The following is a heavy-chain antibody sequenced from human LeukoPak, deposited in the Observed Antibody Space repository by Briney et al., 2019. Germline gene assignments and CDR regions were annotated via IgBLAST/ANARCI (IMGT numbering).Heavy chain of an antibody. V-gene: IGHV4-4*07. Sequence: KPSETLSLTCTVSGGSISSYSWSWIRQPAGKGLEWIGRIYTSGSTNYNPSLKSRVTMSADTSKNQFSLKLSSVTAADTAVYYCASSYSGSHPIFDYWGQGTLVTVSS. J-gene: IGHJ4*02. D-gene: IGHD1-26*01. CDR1: GGSISSYS. CDR2: IYTSGST. CDR3: ASSYSGSHPIFDY.